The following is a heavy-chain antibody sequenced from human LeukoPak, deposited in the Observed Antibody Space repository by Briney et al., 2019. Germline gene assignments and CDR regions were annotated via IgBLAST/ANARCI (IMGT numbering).Heavy chain of an antibody. J-gene: IGHJ3*02. CDR1: GFTFSSYA. D-gene: IGHD2-15*01. Sequence: PGGSLRLSCAASGFTFSSYAMSWVRQAPGKGLEWVSAISGSDGSTYYADSVKGRFTISRDNSKNTLYLQMNSLRAEDTAVYYCAKPDTLIASQVEAAFDIWGQGTMVTVSS. CDR2: ISGSDGST. CDR3: AKPDTLIASQVEAAFDI. V-gene: IGHV3-23*01.